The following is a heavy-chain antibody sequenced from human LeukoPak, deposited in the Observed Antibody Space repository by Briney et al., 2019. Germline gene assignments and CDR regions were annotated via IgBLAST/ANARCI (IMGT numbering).Heavy chain of an antibody. CDR1: GDSISSYS. CDR3: ARDHITMVRGVINPGNNWFDP. Sequence: PSETLSLTCTVSGDSISSYSWSWIRQPPGKGLEWIAHIFNTGSTNYNASLKSRVTISVDTSKNQFSLKLSSVTAADTAVYYCARDHITMVRGVINPGNNWFDPWGQGTLVTVSS. D-gene: IGHD3-10*01. CDR2: IFNTGST. J-gene: IGHJ5*02. V-gene: IGHV4-59*12.